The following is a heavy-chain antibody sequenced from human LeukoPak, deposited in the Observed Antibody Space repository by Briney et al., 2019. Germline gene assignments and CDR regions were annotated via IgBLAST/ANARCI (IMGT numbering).Heavy chain of an antibody. CDR3: ARGSAYSGYDLDDAFDI. CDR1: GFTFSSYW. Sequence: GSLRLSCAASGFTFSSYWMSWVHQAPGKGLEWVANIKQDGSEKYYVDSVKGRFTISRDNAKNSLYLQMNSLRAEDTAVYYCARGSAYSGYDLDDAFDIWGQGTMVTVSS. D-gene: IGHD5-12*01. J-gene: IGHJ3*02. V-gene: IGHV3-7*01. CDR2: IKQDGSEK.